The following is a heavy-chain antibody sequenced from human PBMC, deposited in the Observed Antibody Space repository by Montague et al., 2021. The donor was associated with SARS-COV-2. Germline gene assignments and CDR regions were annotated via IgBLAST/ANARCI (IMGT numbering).Heavy chain of an antibody. V-gene: IGHV2-70*11. CDR1: GFSLTTSAMC. CDR3: ARTREINKSCGHYDLDV. J-gene: IGHJ6*02. CDR2: IDWDGDE. Sequence: PALVKPTQTLILTCTFSGFSLTTSAMCVSWIRKPPGKALGWLESIDWDGDEYYSASLKSRLTITKDTTKDQVVLTMTNMDPADTATYYCARTREINKSCGHYDLDVWGQGTTVTVS. D-gene: IGHD3-3*01.